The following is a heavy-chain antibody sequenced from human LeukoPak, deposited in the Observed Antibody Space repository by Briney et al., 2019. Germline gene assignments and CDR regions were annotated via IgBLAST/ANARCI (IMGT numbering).Heavy chain of an antibody. Sequence: GRSLRLSCAASGFTFSSYAMHWVRQAPGKGLEWVAIISYDGSNKYYADSVKGRFTISRDNSKNTPYLQMNSLSAEDTAVFYCARERGAYYYGSGNYYFDYWGQGTLVTVSS. CDR1: GFTFSSYA. CDR2: ISYDGSNK. J-gene: IGHJ4*02. V-gene: IGHV3-30-3*01. D-gene: IGHD3-10*01. CDR3: ARERGAYYYGSGNYYFDY.